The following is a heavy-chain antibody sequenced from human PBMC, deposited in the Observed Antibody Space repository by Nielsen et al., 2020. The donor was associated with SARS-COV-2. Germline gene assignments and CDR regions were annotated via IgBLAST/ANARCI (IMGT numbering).Heavy chain of an antibody. Sequence: ASVQVSCMASGYTLTYFYIHWVRQAPGQGLEWMGFVNPDSQSTNYAQKFQGRVTMTSDRSTSTAYMELSSLRSDDTAVYYCAADYGGYDYGWFDPWGQGTLVTVST. CDR1: GYTLTYFY. J-gene: IGHJ5*02. CDR3: AADYGGYDYGWFDP. D-gene: IGHD5-12*01. V-gene: IGHV1-46*01. CDR2: VNPDSQST.